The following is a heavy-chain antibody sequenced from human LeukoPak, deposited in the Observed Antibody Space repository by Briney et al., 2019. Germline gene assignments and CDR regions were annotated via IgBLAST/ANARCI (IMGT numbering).Heavy chain of an antibody. Sequence: GGSLRLSCAASGFTFSRYAMTWVRQAPGKGLEWVSTISGSGVSRDYANSVKGRITISRDNSKNTLYLQMNSLRAEDTAVYYCAKTLGYCSTTRCYGYYYYGSDVWGQGTTVTVSS. CDR1: GFTFSRYA. D-gene: IGHD2-2*01. J-gene: IGHJ6*02. V-gene: IGHV3-23*01. CDR2: ISGSGVSR. CDR3: AKTLGYCSTTRCYGYYYYGSDV.